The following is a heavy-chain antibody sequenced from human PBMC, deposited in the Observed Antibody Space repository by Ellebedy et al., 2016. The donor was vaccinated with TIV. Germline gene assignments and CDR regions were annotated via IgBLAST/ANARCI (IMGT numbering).Heavy chain of an antibody. CDR3: SRQTDSCHDY. CDR2: VRNKADGYAT. J-gene: IGHJ4*02. V-gene: IGHV3-73*01. D-gene: IGHD1-14*01. Sequence: GESLKISXAASGFTFSASHMHWVRQASGKGPEWVGHVRNKADGYATAYGASVNGRFTISRDDAENTAYLQMSSLRPEDTAVYYCSRQTDSCHDYWGQGILVTVSS. CDR1: GFTFSASH.